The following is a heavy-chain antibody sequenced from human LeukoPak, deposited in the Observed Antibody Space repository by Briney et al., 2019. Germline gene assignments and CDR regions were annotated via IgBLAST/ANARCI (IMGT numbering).Heavy chain of an antibody. CDR2: ISAYNGNT. Sequence: ASVKVSCKASGYTFTSYGISWVRQAPGQGLEWMGWISAYNGNTNYAQKLQGRVTMTTHTSTSTAYMELRSLRSDDTAVYYCAREPQEFNPGIAAAVDYWGQGTLVTVSS. D-gene: IGHD6-13*01. J-gene: IGHJ4*02. CDR3: AREPQEFNPGIAAAVDY. CDR1: GYTFTSYG. V-gene: IGHV1-18*01.